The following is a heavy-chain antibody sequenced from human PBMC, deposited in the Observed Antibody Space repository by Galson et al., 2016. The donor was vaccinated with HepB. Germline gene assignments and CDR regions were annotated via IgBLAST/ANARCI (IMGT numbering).Heavy chain of an antibody. J-gene: IGHJ5*02. CDR3: ARGSHYYGSGSYCHWFDP. CDR1: GGSISSGGYH. D-gene: IGHD3-10*01. CDR2: IFYCGST. Sequence: TLSLTCTVSGGSISSGGYHWSWIRQHPGKGLEWIGYIFYCGSTYYNPSLKSRLSISVDTSKNQFSLKLSSVTAADTAMYYCARGSHYYGSGSYCHWFDPWGQGTLVTVSS. V-gene: IGHV4-31*03.